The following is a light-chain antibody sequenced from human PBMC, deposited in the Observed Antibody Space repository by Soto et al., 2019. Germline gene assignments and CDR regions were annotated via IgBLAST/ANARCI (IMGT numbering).Light chain of an antibody. J-gene: IGKJ2*01. CDR2: TAS. V-gene: IGKV1-9*01. CDR3: QQFNNYPRT. Sequence: DIQVTQSPSFLSASVGDRVTITCRASQGISNYLAWYQQTPGRAPKLLIYTASTLHSGVPSRFSGSGSGTEFTLTISSLQPEDFATYYCQQFNNYPRTFGQGTKLEIK. CDR1: QGISNY.